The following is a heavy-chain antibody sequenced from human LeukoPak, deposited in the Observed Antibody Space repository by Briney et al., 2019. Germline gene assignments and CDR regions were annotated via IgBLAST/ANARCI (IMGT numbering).Heavy chain of an antibody. CDR1: GGSISSYY. Sequence: PSETLSLTCTVSGGSISSYYWSWVRQPPGKGLEWIGYIYYIGSTNYNPSLKSRVTISVDTSKNQCSLKLSSVTAADTAVYYCARVTAVAGLGAFDIWGQGTMVTVSS. CDR3: ARVTAVAGLGAFDI. V-gene: IGHV4-59*01. D-gene: IGHD6-19*01. CDR2: IYYIGST. J-gene: IGHJ3*02.